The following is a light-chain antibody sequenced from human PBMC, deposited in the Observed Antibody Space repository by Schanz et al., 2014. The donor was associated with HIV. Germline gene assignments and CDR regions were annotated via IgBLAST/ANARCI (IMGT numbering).Light chain of an antibody. CDR1: SSNIGNRS. CDR3: GSWDDTLKGAV. V-gene: IGLV1-51*01. Sequence: QSVLTQPPSVSAAPGQKVTISCSGSSSNIGNRSVSWYQQVAGGAPKLVIYDSNRRPSGIPDRFSGSKSGTSASLAISGLQSEDEADYYCGSWDDTLKGAVFGGGTQLTVL. J-gene: IGLJ7*01. CDR2: DSN.